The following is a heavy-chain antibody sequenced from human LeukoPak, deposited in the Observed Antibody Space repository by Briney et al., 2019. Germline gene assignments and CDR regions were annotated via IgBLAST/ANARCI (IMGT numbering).Heavy chain of an antibody. V-gene: IGHV1-24*01. J-gene: IGHJ4*02. CDR2: FDPEDGET. Sequence: ASVKVSCKVSGYTLTELSMHWVRQAPGKGLEWMGGFDPEDGETIYAQKFQGRVTMTEDTSTDTAYMELSSLRSEDTAVYYCARGGGDCSSTSCSPFFDYWGQGTLVTVSS. D-gene: IGHD2-2*01. CDR1: GYTLTELS. CDR3: ARGGGDCSSTSCSPFFDY.